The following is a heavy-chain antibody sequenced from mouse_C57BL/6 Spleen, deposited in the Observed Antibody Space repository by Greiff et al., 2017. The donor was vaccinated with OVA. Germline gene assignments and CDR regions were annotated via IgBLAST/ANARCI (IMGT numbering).Heavy chain of an antibody. CDR2: ISYDGSN. CDR1: GYSITSGYY. CDR3: ARGGGDVWFAY. J-gene: IGHJ3*01. Sequence: EVQRVESGPGLVKPSQSLSLTCSVTGYSITSGYYWNWIRQFPGNKLEWMGYISYDGSNNYNPSLKNRISITRDTSKNQFFLKLNSVTTEDTATYYCARGGGDVWFAYWGQGTLVTVSA. V-gene: IGHV3-6*01.